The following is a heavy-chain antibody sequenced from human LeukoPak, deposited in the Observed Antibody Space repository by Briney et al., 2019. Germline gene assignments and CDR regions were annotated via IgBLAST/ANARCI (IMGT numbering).Heavy chain of an antibody. V-gene: IGHV4-59*08. Sequence: PSETLSLTCTVSGGSISSYYWSWIRQTPGRGLEWIGYIYYSGSTNYNPSLKSRVTISVDTFKSQFSLKLSSVTAADTAFYYCARLEASTGKFYFDYWGQGTLVTVSS. CDR2: IYYSGST. CDR3: ARLEASTGKFYFDY. CDR1: GGSISSYY. J-gene: IGHJ4*02. D-gene: IGHD6-13*01.